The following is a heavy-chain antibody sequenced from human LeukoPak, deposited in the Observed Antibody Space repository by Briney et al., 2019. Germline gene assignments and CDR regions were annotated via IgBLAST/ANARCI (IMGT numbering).Heavy chain of an antibody. Sequence: GASVKVSCKASGYTFTDYYMYWVRQAPGQGLEWMGRIITNSGGTKYAQKFQGRVTMTRDTSIDTAYMELSRLTSDDTAVYYCATLGALTQFVWGKGTTVTVSS. CDR2: IITNSGGT. V-gene: IGHV1-2*06. CDR3: ATLGALTQFV. J-gene: IGHJ6*04. D-gene: IGHD1-26*01. CDR1: GYTFTDYY.